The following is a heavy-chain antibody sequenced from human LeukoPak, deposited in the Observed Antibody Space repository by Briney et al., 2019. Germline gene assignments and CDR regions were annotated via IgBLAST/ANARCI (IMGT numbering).Heavy chain of an antibody. CDR1: GFTFSRYT. CDR3: AREADGFDI. Sequence: GGSLRLSCSASGFTFSRYTMHWVRQAPGKGLEWVALLAYDETFRYYADSVKGRFTISRDAAKTTLDLQMNSLTTEDTALYYCAREADGFDIWGQGTMVTVSS. CDR2: LAYDETFR. V-gene: IGHV3-30*01. J-gene: IGHJ3*02.